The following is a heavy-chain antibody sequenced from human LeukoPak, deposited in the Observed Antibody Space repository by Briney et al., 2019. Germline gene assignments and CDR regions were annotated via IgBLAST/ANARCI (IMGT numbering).Heavy chain of an antibody. Sequence: GGSLRLSCAASGFTFSSYSMNWVRPAPAKGLEWVSSISSSSSYIYYADSVKGRFTISRDNAKNALYLQMNSLRAEDTAVYYCARDRVSDYWGQGTLVTVSS. V-gene: IGHV3-21*01. J-gene: IGHJ4*02. D-gene: IGHD3-10*01. CDR1: GFTFSSYS. CDR3: ARDRVSDY. CDR2: ISSSSSYI.